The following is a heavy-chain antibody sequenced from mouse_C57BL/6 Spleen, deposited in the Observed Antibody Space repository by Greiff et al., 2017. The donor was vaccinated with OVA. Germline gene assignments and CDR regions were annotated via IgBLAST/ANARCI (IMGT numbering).Heavy chain of an antibody. CDR1: GFTFSSYA. V-gene: IGHV5-4*01. J-gene: IGHJ4*01. Sequence: EVMLVESGGGLVKPGGSLKLSCAASGFTFSSYAMSWVRQTPEKRLEWVATISDGGSYTYYPDTVKGRFTISRDNAKNNLYLQMSHLKSEDTAMYYCARDLITTVVGYAMDYWGQGTSVTVSS. CDR2: ISDGGSYT. D-gene: IGHD1-1*01. CDR3: ARDLITTVVGYAMDY.